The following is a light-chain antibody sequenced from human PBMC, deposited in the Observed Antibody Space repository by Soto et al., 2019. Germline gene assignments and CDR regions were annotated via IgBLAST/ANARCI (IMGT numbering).Light chain of an antibody. J-gene: IGKJ3*01. CDR1: QSDSSSY. CDR3: QQYGSSPEIT. V-gene: IGKV3-20*01. Sequence: EIVLTQSPGTLSLSPGERATLSCRASQSDSSSYLAWYQQKPGQAPRLLIYGASSRATGIPDRFSGSGSGTDFTLTISRLEPEDFAVYYCQQYGSSPEITFGPGTKVDIK. CDR2: GAS.